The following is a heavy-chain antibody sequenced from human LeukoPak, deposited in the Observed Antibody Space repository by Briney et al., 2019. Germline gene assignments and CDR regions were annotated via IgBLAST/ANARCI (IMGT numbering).Heavy chain of an antibody. CDR2: ISGSGGST. CDR3: AGDRNSDWYSPLDY. V-gene: IGHV3-23*01. Sequence: PGGSLRLSCAASGFTFRSYAMSWVRQAPGKGLEWVSAISGSGGSTYYSDSVKGRFTISRDNSRNTVYMQMDSLRAEDTAIYYCAGDRNSDWYSPLDYWGQGSQVTVSP. J-gene: IGHJ4*02. D-gene: IGHD6-19*01. CDR1: GFTFRSYA.